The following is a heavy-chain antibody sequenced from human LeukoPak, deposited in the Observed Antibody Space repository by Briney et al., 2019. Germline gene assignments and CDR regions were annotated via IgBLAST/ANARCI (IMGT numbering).Heavy chain of an antibody. CDR3: ARDPGEVVGY. J-gene: IGHJ4*02. V-gene: IGHV3-53*01. D-gene: IGHD2-15*01. CDR1: GFTVSSNH. Sequence: GGSLRLSCVASGFTVSSNHMSWVRQAPGKGLEWVSVIYTGGTTYYADSVKGRFTISRDNSKNTVYLQMNSLRAEDTAVYYCARDPGEVVGYWGQGTLVTVSS. CDR2: IYTGGTT.